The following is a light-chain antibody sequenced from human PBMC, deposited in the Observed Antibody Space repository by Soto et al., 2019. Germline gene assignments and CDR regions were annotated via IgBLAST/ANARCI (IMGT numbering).Light chain of an antibody. CDR2: GAS. V-gene: IGKV3-20*01. CDR1: QSVSSSY. CDR3: QQYGSSRGT. Sequence: EILLTQSPDTLSLSPGERATLSCRASQSVSSSYLAWYQQKPGQAPRLLIYGASSRATGIPDRFSGSGSGTDFTLTISRLEPEDFAVYYCQQYGSSRGTFGGGTKVDI. J-gene: IGKJ4*01.